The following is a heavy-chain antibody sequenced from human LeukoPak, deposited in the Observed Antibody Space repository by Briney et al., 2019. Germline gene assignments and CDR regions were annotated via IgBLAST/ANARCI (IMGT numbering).Heavy chain of an antibody. CDR2: INPDNGVT. V-gene: IGHV1-2*02. J-gene: IGHJ6*03. Sequence: RASVKVSCKASGYTFTGYYIHWVRQAPGQGLEWMGWINPDNGVTNYAQKFQGRVTITRDTSTNTVYMELSSLRSEDTAVYYCARGPSITMVRGGQWYYYMDVWGKGTTVTISS. CDR1: GYTFTGYY. D-gene: IGHD3-10*01. CDR3: ARGPSITMVRGGQWYYYMDV.